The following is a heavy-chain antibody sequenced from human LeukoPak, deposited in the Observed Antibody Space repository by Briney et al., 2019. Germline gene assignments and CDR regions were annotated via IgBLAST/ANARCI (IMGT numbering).Heavy chain of an antibody. J-gene: IGHJ2*01. Sequence: PSETLSLTCTVSGGPISSYYWSWIRQPPGKGLEWIGYIYYSGSTNYNPSLKSRVTIPVDTSKNQFSLKLSSVTAADTAVYYCARPEMATWYFDLWGRGTLVTVSS. V-gene: IGHV4-59*01. CDR1: GGPISSYY. CDR3: ARPEMATWYFDL. CDR2: IYYSGST. D-gene: IGHD5-24*01.